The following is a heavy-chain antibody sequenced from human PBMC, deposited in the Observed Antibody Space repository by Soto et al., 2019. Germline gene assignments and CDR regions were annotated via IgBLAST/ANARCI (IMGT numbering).Heavy chain of an antibody. CDR2: INPNTGGT. J-gene: IGHJ6*02. Sequence: ASVKVSCKASGYTFSGYYMHWVRQAPGQGLEWMGWINPNTGGTNYAQKFQGRVTMTREMSISTAYMELSSLRSDDTAVYYCGRELGYSYYYYYAMDVWGQGTTVTVSS. D-gene: IGHD2-21*01. CDR1: GYTFSGYY. CDR3: GRELGYSYYYYYAMDV. V-gene: IGHV1-2*02.